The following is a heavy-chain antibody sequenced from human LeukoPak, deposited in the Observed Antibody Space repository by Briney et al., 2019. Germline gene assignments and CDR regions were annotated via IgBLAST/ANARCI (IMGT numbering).Heavy chain of an antibody. CDR2: ISSTSSTI. J-gene: IGHJ5*02. CDR3: EPSLQFLES. Sequence: GGSLRLSCAASGFTFSSYRMNWVRQAPGKGLEWVSHISSTSSTIYYADSVKGRFTISRDNSRNTLYLRMSSLRAEDTAVYYCEPSLQFLESWGQGTMVIVSS. V-gene: IGHV3-48*04. D-gene: IGHD3-3*01. CDR1: GFTFSSYR.